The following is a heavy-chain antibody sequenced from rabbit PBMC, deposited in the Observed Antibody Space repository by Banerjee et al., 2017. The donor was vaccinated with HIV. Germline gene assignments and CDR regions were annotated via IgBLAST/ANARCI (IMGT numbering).Heavy chain of an antibody. CDR2: IYSSSGNT. Sequence: QLVESGGGLVTLGGSLKLSCKASVLDFSSGYDMCWVRQAPGKGLEWIGCIYSSSGNTDYASWVNGRFTISLDNAQNTVFLQMTSLTAADTATYFCARGGYGEYAGYAYILDLWGPGTLVTVS. CDR3: ARGGYGEYAGYAYILDL. D-gene: IGHD6-1*01. J-gene: IGHJ6*01. CDR1: VLDFSSGYD. V-gene: IGHV1S7*01.